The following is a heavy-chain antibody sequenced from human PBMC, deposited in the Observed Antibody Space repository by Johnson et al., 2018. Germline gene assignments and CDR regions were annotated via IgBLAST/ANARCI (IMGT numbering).Heavy chain of an antibody. J-gene: IGHJ6*03. CDR3: ARASKGYYYMDV. CDR1: GFPFISYS. D-gene: IGHD2-2*01. Sequence: VQLVQSGGGLVKPGGSLRLSCAASGFPFISYSMNWVRQAPGKGLEWVSSISSSSTYIYYADSVKGRFTISRDNAKKSLYLQMNSRRAGDTAVYYCARASKGYYYMDVWGKGTTVTVSS. V-gene: IGHV3-21*01. CDR2: ISSSSTYI.